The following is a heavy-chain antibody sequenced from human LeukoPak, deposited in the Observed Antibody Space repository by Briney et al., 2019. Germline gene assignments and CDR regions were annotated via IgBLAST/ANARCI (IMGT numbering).Heavy chain of an antibody. V-gene: IGHV3-7*01. CDR1: GFTFSSYW. CDR3: ATYNYYDSSGQIDY. CDR2: IKQDGSEK. J-gene: IGHJ4*02. Sequence: GGSLRLSCAASGFTFSSYWMNWVRQAPGKGLEWVANIKQDGSEKYYVDSVKGRFTISRGNAKNSLYLQMNSLRAEDTAVYYCATYNYYDSSGQIDYWGQGTLVTVSS. D-gene: IGHD3-22*01.